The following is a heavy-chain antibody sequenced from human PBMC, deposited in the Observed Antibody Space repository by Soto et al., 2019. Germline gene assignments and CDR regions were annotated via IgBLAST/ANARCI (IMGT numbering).Heavy chain of an antibody. D-gene: IGHD5-18*01. CDR3: AKDLCETSFGCVDY. CDR2: ISGSGGSI. Sequence: GGSLRLSCAASGFTFGGYAMSWVRQAPGKGLEWVSGISGSGGSICYADSVKGRFTISRDKAKNTLYLQMNSLRAEDTALYYCAKDLCETSFGCVDYWGQGTLVTVSS. V-gene: IGHV3-9*01. CDR1: GFTFGGYA. J-gene: IGHJ4*02.